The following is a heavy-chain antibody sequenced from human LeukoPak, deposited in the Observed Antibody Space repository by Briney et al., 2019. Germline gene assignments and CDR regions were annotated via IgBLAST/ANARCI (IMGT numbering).Heavy chain of an antibody. J-gene: IGHJ4*02. CDR3: ARDQYYYDSSGYYHLPFDY. Sequence: ASVKVSCKASGYTFTSYGISWVRQAPGQGLEWMGWISAYNGNTNYAQKLQGRVTMTTDTSTSTAYMELRSLRSDDTAVYYCARDQYYYDSSGYYHLPFDYWGQGTLVTASS. CDR1: GYTFTSYG. D-gene: IGHD3-22*01. CDR2: ISAYNGNT. V-gene: IGHV1-18*01.